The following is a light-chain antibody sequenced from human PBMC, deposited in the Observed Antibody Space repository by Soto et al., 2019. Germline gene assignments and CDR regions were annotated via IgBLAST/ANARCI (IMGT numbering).Light chain of an antibody. V-gene: IGKV3-11*01. CDR2: DAS. CDR1: QSVSSY. Sequence: ENVLTQSPATLSLSPGERATLSSRASQSVSSYLAWYQQKPGQAPRLLIYDASNRATGIPARFSGSGSGTDFTLTINSLEPEDSAVYYCQQRSNWPSITFGQGTRLEIK. CDR3: QQRSNWPSIT. J-gene: IGKJ5*01.